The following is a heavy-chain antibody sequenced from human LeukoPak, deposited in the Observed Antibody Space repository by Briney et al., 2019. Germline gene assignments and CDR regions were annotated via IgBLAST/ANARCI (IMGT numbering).Heavy chain of an antibody. CDR1: GFTFDDYA. CDR2: ISWNSDRI. CDR3: AKGTLDIVVVPAALVDY. V-gene: IGHV3-9*01. Sequence: GGSLRLSCAASGFTFDDYAMHWVRQVPGKGLEWVSGISWNSDRIGYVDSVKGRFTISRDNGKNSLYLQMNSLRAEDTAVYYCAKGTLDIVVVPAALVDYWGQGTLVTVSS. J-gene: IGHJ4*02. D-gene: IGHD2-2*03.